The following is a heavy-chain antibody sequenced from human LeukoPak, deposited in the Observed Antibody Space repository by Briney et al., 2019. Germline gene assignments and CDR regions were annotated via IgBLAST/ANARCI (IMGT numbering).Heavy chain of an antibody. V-gene: IGHV5-10-1*01. Sequence: GESLKISCKGSGYSFTTYWISWVRQLPGKGLEWMGRIDPSDSYTNYSPSFQGHVTISADKSFSTAYLQWTSLKASDTAMYYCARHAKAYGSSCDYWGQGALVTVSS. D-gene: IGHD6-13*01. CDR2: IDPSDSYT. CDR1: GYSFTTYW. J-gene: IGHJ4*02. CDR3: ARHAKAYGSSCDY.